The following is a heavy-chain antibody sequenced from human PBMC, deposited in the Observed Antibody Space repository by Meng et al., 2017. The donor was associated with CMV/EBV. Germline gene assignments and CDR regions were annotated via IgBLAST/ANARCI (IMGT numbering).Heavy chain of an antibody. Sequence: HIPWKEAREARVKPTPTLTLTFTVSGFSLSTSGVCVGWIRHPPGKTRQWLALIYCDDDKRYSPPLKSRLTITKDTPKNQVVLTMTNMDPVETATYYCALSPSLQLVRHWFDPWGQGTLVTVSS. V-gene: IGHV2-5*02. D-gene: IGHD6-6*01. CDR1: GFSLSTSGVC. CDR3: ALSPSLQLVRHWFDP. CDR2: IYCDDDK. J-gene: IGHJ5*02.